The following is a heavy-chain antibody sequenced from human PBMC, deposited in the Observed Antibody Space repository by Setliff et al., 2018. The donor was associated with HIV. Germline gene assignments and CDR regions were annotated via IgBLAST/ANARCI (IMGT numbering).Heavy chain of an antibody. V-gene: IGHV4-4*07. CDR2: MYTSGVA. J-gene: IGHJ4*02. CDR3: ARDSGGYNYGFAVGSFDY. CDR1: GGSISSYY. Sequence: SETLSLTCTVSGGSISSYYWSWIRQPAGKGLEWIGRMYTSGVAKYNPSLESRVTMSVDTSKNQMSLELTSVTAADTAVYYCARDSGGYNYGFAVGSFDYWGQGALVTVSS. D-gene: IGHD5-18*01.